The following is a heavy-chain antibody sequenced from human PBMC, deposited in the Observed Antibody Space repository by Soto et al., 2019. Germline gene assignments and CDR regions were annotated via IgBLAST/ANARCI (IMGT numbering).Heavy chain of an antibody. CDR1: GGSISSGGYY. CDR3: ARVGEWELLTGYFDY. J-gene: IGHJ4*02. D-gene: IGHD1-26*01. V-gene: IGHV4-31*03. CDR2: IYYSGST. Sequence: SETLSLTCTVSGGSISSGGYYWSWIRQHPGKGLEWIGYIYYSGSTYYNPSLKSRVTISVDTSKNQFSLKLSSVTAAATAVYYCARVGEWELLTGYFDYWCQGTLVTVSS.